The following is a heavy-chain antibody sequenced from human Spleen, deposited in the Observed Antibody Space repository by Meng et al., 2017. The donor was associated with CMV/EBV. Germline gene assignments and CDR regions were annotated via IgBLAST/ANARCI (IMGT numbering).Heavy chain of an antibody. Sequence: GGSLRLSCKASGFTSSPYAVHWLRQAPGKGLEWVALIAFDGRTKYNTDSTKGRFTISRDNAKNSLYLQMNSLRAEDTAVYYCARDGYSYGTTDYWGQGTLVTVSS. V-gene: IGHV3-30*04. CDR3: ARDGYSYGTTDY. J-gene: IGHJ4*02. CDR2: IAFDGRTK. D-gene: IGHD5-18*01. CDR1: GFTSSPYA.